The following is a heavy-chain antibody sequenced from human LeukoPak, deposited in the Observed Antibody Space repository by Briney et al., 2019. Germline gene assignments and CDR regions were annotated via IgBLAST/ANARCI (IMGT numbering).Heavy chain of an antibody. CDR1: GFTFSSYS. CDR2: ISSSSSYI. CDR3: ARDPASGIVVVTAPSDAFAT. Sequence: PGGSLRLSCAASGFTFSSYSMNWVRQAPGKGLEWVSSISSSSSYIYYADSVKGRFTISRDNAKNSLYLQMNSLRAEDTAVYYCARDPASGIVVVTAPSDAFATWGQGTMVTVSS. J-gene: IGHJ3*02. D-gene: IGHD2-21*02. V-gene: IGHV3-21*01.